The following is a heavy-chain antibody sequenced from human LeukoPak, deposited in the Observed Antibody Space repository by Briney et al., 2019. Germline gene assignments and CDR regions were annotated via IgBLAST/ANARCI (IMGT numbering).Heavy chain of an antibody. Sequence: PGGSLRLSCAASGFTFSSYAMSWVRQAPGKGLEWVSAISGSGGSTYYADSVKGRSTISRDNSKNTLYLQMNSLRAEDTAVYYCAKPITMGGDAFDIWGQGTMVTVSS. J-gene: IGHJ3*02. CDR3: AKPITMGGDAFDI. D-gene: IGHD3-10*01. CDR2: ISGSGGST. V-gene: IGHV3-23*01. CDR1: GFTFSSYA.